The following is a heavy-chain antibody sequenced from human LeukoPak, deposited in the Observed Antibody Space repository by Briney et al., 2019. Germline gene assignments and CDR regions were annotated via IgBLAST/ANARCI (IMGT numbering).Heavy chain of an antibody. D-gene: IGHD3-16*01. CDR2: ISGSGGST. CDR1: GFTFSSYG. Sequence: GGSLRLSCPASGFTFSSYGMSWVRQAPGKGLEWVSSISGSGGSTYYADSVKGRFAISRDNSKNTLYLQMNSLRAEDTAVYYCAKASIMIKFGGVIATYYFDYWGQGTLVTVSS. V-gene: IGHV3-23*01. CDR3: AKASIMIKFGGVIATYYFDY. J-gene: IGHJ4*02.